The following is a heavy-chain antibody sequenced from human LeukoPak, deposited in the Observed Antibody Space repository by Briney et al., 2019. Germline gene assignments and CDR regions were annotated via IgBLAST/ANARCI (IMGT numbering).Heavy chain of an antibody. CDR1: GFTFSSYG. CDR2: IWYDGSNK. J-gene: IGHJ3*02. CDR3: ARERRAPCSSGWYGPNDAFDI. V-gene: IGHV3-33*01. Sequence: QSGRSLRLSCAASGFTFSSYGMHWVRQAPGKGLEWVAVIWYDGSNKYYADSVKGRFTISRDNSKNTLYLQMNSLRAEDTAVYYCARERRAPCSSGWYGPNDAFDIWGQGTMVTVSS. D-gene: IGHD6-19*01.